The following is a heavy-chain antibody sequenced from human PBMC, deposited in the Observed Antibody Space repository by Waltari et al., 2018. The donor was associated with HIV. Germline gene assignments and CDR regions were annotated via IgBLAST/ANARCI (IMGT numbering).Heavy chain of an antibody. V-gene: IGHV7-4-1*01. J-gene: IGHJ4*02. CDR3: AEGYGAFDFDY. CDR2: IDTKTGSP. CDR1: ENAFSVTA. Sequence: QVHLQQSQHQFQQPGPSVQLPCKSTENAFSVTAINWVRQAPGQGLEWIGLIDTKTGSPTYAQVFSGLLILSLDTSVTTSYLQIRALKTNDTATYYCAEGYGAFDFDYWGQGTLITVSP. D-gene: IGHD2-15*01.